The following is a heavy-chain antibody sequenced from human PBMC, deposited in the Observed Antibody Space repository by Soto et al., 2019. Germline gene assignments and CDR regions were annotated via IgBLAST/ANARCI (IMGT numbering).Heavy chain of an antibody. V-gene: IGHV3-33*01. Sequence: QVQLVESGGGVVQPGRSLRLSCAASGFTFSSYGMHWVRQAPGKGLEWMAVIWYDGGNKYYADSVKGRFTISRDNSKNTLYLQMNSLRAEDTAVYYCARGGDFKWFDPWGQGTLVTVSS. CDR2: IWYDGGNK. CDR3: ARGGDFKWFDP. D-gene: IGHD4-17*01. J-gene: IGHJ5*02. CDR1: GFTFSSYG.